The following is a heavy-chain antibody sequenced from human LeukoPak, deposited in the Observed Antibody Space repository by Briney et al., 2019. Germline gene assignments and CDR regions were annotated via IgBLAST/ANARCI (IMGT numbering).Heavy chain of an antibody. CDR2: ISSSSSYI. Sequence: GGSLRLSCAASGFTFSSYSMTWVRQAPGKGLEWVSSISSSSSYIYYADSVKGRFTISRDNAKNSLYLQMNSLRAEDTAVYYCARDYGDPREYSQHGGQGTLVTVSS. CDR1: GFTFSSYS. V-gene: IGHV3-21*01. D-gene: IGHD4-17*01. J-gene: IGHJ1*01. CDR3: ARDYGDPREYSQH.